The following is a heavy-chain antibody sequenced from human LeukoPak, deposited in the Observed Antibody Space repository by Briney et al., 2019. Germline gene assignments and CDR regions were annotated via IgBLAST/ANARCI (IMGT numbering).Heavy chain of an antibody. CDR3: AKYSRYDYVGQIDY. CDR2: VSDSGTMT. D-gene: IGHD4-17*01. J-gene: IGHJ4*02. V-gene: IGHV3-23*01. Sequence: PGGSLRLSCAASGFTFSNYAMNWVRQAPGKGLEWVSGVSDSGTMTYYARSVKGRFTISRDNSKNTVYLQMNSQRAEDTAIYYCAKYSRYDYVGQIDYWGQGALVTVSS. CDR1: GFTFSNYA.